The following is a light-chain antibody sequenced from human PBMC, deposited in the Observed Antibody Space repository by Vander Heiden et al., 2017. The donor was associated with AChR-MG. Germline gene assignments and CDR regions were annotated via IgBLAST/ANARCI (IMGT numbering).Light chain of an antibody. V-gene: IGLV1-44*01. CDR1: SSNLGSNT. Sequence: QSVLTQPPSPPGTPGQRVTIACPGSSSNLGSNTVNWYQQLPGTAPKLLIYSNNQRPSGVPDRFSGSKSGTSASLAISGLQSEDEADYYCAAWDDSLNGRVFGGGTKLTVL. J-gene: IGLJ3*02. CDR2: SNN. CDR3: AAWDDSLNGRV.